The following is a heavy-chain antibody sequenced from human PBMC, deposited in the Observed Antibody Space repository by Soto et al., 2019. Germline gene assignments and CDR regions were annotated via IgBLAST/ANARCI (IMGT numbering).Heavy chain of an antibody. D-gene: IGHD2-15*01. CDR3: ARDHSGYCSGGSCYSNKYNWFDP. V-gene: IGHV1-18*04. CDR1: GYTFTSYG. Sequence: RASVKVSCKASGYTFTSYGISWLRQAPGQGLEWMGWISAYNGNTNYAQKLQGRVTMTTDTSTSTAYMELRSLRSDDTAVYYCARDHSGYCSGGSCYSNKYNWFDPWGQGTLVTVSS. J-gene: IGHJ5*02. CDR2: ISAYNGNT.